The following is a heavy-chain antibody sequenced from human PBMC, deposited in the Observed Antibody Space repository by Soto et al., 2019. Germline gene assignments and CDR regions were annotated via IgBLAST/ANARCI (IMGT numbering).Heavy chain of an antibody. J-gene: IGHJ4*02. CDR3: ARSGSSTSCYDD. V-gene: IGHV3-72*01. D-gene: IGHD6-13*01. CDR2: IRKQANIYTT. CDR1: GFTFSDHY. Sequence: GGSLRLSCVGSGFTFSDHYIDWVRQAPGKGLEWVGRIRKQANIYTTHYAASVQGRFTISRDDPKNSLYLQMNSLKTEDTAVYDCARSGSSTSCYDDWGQGTLVTVSS.